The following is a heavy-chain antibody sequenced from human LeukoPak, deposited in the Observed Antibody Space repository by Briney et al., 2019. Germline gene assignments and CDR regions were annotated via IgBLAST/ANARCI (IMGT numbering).Heavy chain of an antibody. V-gene: IGHV5-51*01. CDR2: IYPGDSDA. D-gene: IGHD6-13*01. CDR3: ARRMLIGRSSSPPDY. J-gene: IGHJ4*02. CDR1: GYSFTSYW. Sequence: GESLKISCKGSGYSFTSYWIGWVRQMPGKGLEWMGIIYPGDSDARYSPSFQGQVTISADKSISTAYLQWSSLKASDTAMYYCARRMLIGRSSSPPDYWGQGTLVTVSS.